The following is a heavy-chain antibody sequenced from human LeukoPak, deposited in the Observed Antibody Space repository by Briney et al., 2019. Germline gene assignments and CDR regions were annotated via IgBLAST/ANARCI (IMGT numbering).Heavy chain of an antibody. CDR3: ARSTYYYDSSGYFVGYFQH. V-gene: IGHV4-59*01. D-gene: IGHD3-22*01. CDR1: GGSISSYY. J-gene: IGHJ1*01. CDR2: IYYSGST. Sequence: SETLSLTCTVSGGSISSYYWSWIRQPPGKGLEWIGYIYYSGSTNYNPSLKSRVTISVDTSKNQFSPKLSSVTAADTAVYYCARSTYYYDSSGYFVGYFQHWGQGTLVTVSS.